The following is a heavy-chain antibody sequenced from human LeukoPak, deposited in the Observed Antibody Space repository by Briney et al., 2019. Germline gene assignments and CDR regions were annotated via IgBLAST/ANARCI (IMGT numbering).Heavy chain of an antibody. D-gene: IGHD3-22*01. J-gene: IGHJ5*02. CDR1: GYTFTSYY. CDR2: INPSGGST. Sequence: ASVKVSCKASGYTFTSYYMHWVRQAPGQGLEWMGIINPSGGSTSYAQKFQGRVTMTRDTSTSTVYMELSSLRSEDTAVYYCARGRSYYDSSGYYYVARYWFDPWGQGTPVTVSS. CDR3: ARGRSYYDSSGYYYVARYWFDP. V-gene: IGHV1-46*01.